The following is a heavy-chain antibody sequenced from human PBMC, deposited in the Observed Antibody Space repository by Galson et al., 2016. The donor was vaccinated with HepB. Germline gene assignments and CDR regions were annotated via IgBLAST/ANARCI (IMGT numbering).Heavy chain of an antibody. J-gene: IGHJ3*02. CDR2: MYPRGDT. CDR1: GFLVSSSF. D-gene: IGHD6-13*01. V-gene: IGHV3-53*01. Sequence: SLRLSCAASGFLVSSSFMSWVRQTPGTGLEWVTVMYPRGDTHYSDSVRGRFTISRDNSKNPLYLQMNSLRAEDTAIYFCARTPGYSGTWYDAFDIWGPGTIVTVSS. CDR3: ARTPGYSGTWYDAFDI.